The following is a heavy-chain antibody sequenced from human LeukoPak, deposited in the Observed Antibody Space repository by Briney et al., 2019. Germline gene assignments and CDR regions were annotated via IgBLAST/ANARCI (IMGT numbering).Heavy chain of an antibody. CDR1: GYRFTNYW. D-gene: IGHD1-26*01. CDR3: ARRGSSGTYYTFDY. Sequence: GESLKISCKGSGYRFTNYWIGWVRQMPGKGLEWMGIIYPGDSETRYSPSFQGQVTISADKSISTAYLQWSSLKASDTAIYYCARRGSSGTYYTFDYWGQGTLVTVSS. V-gene: IGHV5-51*01. CDR2: IYPGDSET. J-gene: IGHJ4*02.